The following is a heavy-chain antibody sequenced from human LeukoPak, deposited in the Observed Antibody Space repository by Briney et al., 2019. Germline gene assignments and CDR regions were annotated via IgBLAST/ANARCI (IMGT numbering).Heavy chain of an antibody. V-gene: IGHV3-21*01. CDR3: ARDRADDYYYGSGSYYMGNWFDP. CDR2: ISSSSSYI. D-gene: IGHD3-10*01. J-gene: IGHJ5*02. Sequence: GGSLRLSCAASGFTFSSYAMSWVRQAPGKGLEWVSSISSSSSYIYYADSVKGRFTISRDNAKNSLYLQMNSLRAEDTAVYYCARDRADDYYYGSGSYYMGNWFDPWGQGTLVTVSS. CDR1: GFTFSSYA.